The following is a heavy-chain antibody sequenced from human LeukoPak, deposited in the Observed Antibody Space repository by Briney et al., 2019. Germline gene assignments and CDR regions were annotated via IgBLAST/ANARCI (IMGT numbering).Heavy chain of an antibody. CDR2: INPNSGGT. D-gene: IGHD3-3*01. V-gene: IGHV1-2*02. Sequence: ASVKVSCKASGYTFTGYYMHWVRQAPGQGLEWMGWINPNSGGTNYAQKFQGRVTMTRDTSISTAYMELSRLRSEDTAVYYCARGQYDFWSGYYIMGGAFDIWGQGTMVTVSS. CDR1: GYTFTGYY. CDR3: ARGQYDFWSGYYIMGGAFDI. J-gene: IGHJ3*02.